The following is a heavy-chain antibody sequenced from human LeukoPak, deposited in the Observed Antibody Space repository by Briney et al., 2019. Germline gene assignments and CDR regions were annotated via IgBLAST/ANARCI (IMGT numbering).Heavy chain of an antibody. V-gene: IGHV3-21*04. CDR2: ISSSGRHK. J-gene: IGHJ4*02. CDR1: GFTFSSYW. Sequence: GGSLRLSCAASGFTFSSYWMHWVRQAPGKGLEWVSSISSSGRHKYYADSVKGRFTISRDNAKNSLYVQMNSLRAGDTAVYYCARVRLLWFGELFYWGQGTLVTVSS. CDR3: ARVRLLWFGELFY. D-gene: IGHD3-10*01.